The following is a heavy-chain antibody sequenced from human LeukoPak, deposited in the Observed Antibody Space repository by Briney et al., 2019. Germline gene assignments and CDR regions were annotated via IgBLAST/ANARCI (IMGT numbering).Heavy chain of an antibody. V-gene: IGHV3-9*01. J-gene: IGHJ4*02. CDR3: AKDAEAVASYFDY. CDR2: ISWNSGSI. CDR1: GFTFDDYA. D-gene: IGHD6-19*01. Sequence: GRSLRLSCAASGFTFDDYAMHWVRQAPGKGLEWVSGISWNSGSIGYADSVKGRFTISRDNAKNPLYLQMNSLRAEDTALYYCAKDAEAVASYFDYWGQGTLVTVSS.